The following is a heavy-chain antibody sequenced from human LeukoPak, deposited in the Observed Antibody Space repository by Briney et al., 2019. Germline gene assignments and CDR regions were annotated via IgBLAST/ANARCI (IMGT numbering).Heavy chain of an antibody. CDR1: GGSFSGYY. CDR3: ARDRGSAY. CDR2: INHSGST. Sequence: SETLSLTCAVYGGSFSGYYWSWIRQPPGKGLEWIGEINHSGSTNYNPSLNSRVTMSVDTSKNQFYLKVTSVTAADTAVYYCARDRGSAYWGQGTLVTVSS. J-gene: IGHJ4*02. D-gene: IGHD3-10*01. V-gene: IGHV4-34*10.